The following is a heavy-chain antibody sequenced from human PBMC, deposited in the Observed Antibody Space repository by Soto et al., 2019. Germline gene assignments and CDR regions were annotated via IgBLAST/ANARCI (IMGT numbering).Heavy chain of an antibody. V-gene: IGHV2-26*01. D-gene: IGHD6-13*01. CDR2: IFSNDEK. CDR3: ARLTGIAPVGPTNNWFDP. CDR1: GFSLNNARMG. Sequence: QVTLKESGPVLVKPTETLTLTCTVSGFSLNNARMGVSWIRQPPGKALEWLAHIFSNDEKSYRTSLKSRLTISKDTSKSQVVLTMTNMDPVDTATYYCARLTGIAPVGPTNNWFDPWGQGTLVTVSS. J-gene: IGHJ5*02.